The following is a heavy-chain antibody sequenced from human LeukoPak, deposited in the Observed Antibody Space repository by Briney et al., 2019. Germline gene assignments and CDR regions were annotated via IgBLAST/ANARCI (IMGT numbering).Heavy chain of an antibody. CDR3: ARGPRFGELVWHWFDP. D-gene: IGHD3-10*01. Sequence: PSETLSLTCTVSGYSISSGHYWGWIRQPPGKGLEWIGSMYHSGSTYYNPPLKSRVTISEDTSKNQFSLKLRSVTAADTAVYYCARGPRFGELVWHWFDPWGQGTLVTVSS. CDR1: GYSISSGHY. CDR2: MYHSGST. V-gene: IGHV4-38-2*02. J-gene: IGHJ5*02.